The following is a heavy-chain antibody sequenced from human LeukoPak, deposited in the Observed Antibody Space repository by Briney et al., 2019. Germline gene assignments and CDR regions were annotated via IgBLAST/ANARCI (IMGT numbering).Heavy chain of an antibody. J-gene: IGHJ4*02. CDR2: ISTSDATM. Sequence: PGGCLSLSCAASGFTFCSYEMNGVRQAPRKGLEWISNISTSDATMYADSVKGRFTISRDNAKNSLYLQMNSLRAEDTAVYYCARHNGWYDYWGQGTLVTVSS. V-gene: IGHV3-48*03. CDR3: ARHNGWYDY. D-gene: IGHD6-19*01. CDR1: GFTFCSYE.